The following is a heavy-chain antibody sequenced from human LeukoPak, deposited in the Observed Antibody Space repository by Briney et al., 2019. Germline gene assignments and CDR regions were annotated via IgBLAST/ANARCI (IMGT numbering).Heavy chain of an antibody. CDR2: INHRGRT. V-gene: IGHV4-34*01. Sequence: SETLSLTCAVYGGSFSGDFWTWLRQAPGKGLGWIGEINHRGRTNYSPSLTGRVTISVDTSMNQFSLQLRSVTAADTALYYCARGQYDSGGYHYGIRAFYFDYWGQGILVTVSS. CDR3: ARGQYDSGGYHYGIRAFYFDY. D-gene: IGHD3-22*01. J-gene: IGHJ4*02. CDR1: GGSFSGDF.